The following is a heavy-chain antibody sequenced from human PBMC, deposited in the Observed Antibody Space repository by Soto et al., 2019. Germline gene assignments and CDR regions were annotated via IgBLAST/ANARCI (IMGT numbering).Heavy chain of an antibody. J-gene: IGHJ4*02. CDR1: GFTFGSSW. CDR2: INSDGSTT. CDR3: AKNSESSAYSSFDF. V-gene: IGHV3-74*01. Sequence: GGSLRLSCAASGFTFGSSWMHWVRQAPGKGLVWVSLINSDGSTTIYADSVKGRFTISSDNSKNTLYLQMNSLRAEDTAVYYCAKNSESSAYSSFDFWGQGTLVTVSS. D-gene: IGHD3-22*01.